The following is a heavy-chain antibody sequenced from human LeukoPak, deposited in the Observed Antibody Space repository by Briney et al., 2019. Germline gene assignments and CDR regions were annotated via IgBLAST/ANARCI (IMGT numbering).Heavy chain of an antibody. CDR1: GFTFSSYG. J-gene: IGHJ4*02. Sequence: GRSLRLSCAASGFTFSSYGMHWVRQAPGKGLDWVAIISYDGSNKYYADPVKGRFTISRDNSKNTLHLQMNSLRAEDTAMYYCAKVGGSGSYQNTPFDYWGQGTLVTVSS. CDR2: ISYDGSNK. D-gene: IGHD3-10*01. CDR3: AKVGGSGSYQNTPFDY. V-gene: IGHV3-30*18.